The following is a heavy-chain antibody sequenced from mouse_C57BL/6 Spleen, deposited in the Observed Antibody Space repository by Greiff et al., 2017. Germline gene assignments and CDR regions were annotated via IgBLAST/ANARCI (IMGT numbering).Heavy chain of an antibody. CDR2: ILPGSGST. V-gene: IGHV1-9*01. Sequence: VQLQQSGAELMKPGASVKLSCKASGYTFTGYRIEWVKQRPGHGLEWIGEILPGSGSTNYNEKFKGKATFTAEKSSYTAYMQLSSLTTEDSAIYYCARGGGEYEEEFAYRGQGTLVTVSA. D-gene: IGHD5-2*01. CDR1: GYTFTGYR. J-gene: IGHJ3*01. CDR3: ARGGGEYEEEFAY.